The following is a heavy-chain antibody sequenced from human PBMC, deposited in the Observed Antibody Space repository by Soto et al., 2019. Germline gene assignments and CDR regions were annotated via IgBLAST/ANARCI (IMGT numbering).Heavy chain of an antibody. V-gene: IGHV3-11*01. D-gene: IGHD6-13*01. J-gene: IGHJ5*02. CDR3: ARGTYRSKTDFDP. CDR1: GFTFSDYY. Sequence: GGSLRLSCAASGFTFSDYYMTWIRQAPGSGLEWVSYISSSSGTISYANSVKGRFTISRDNAQNSLYLQMTRLRAEDTPVYYCARGTYRSKTDFDPWGQGTLVTVSS. CDR2: ISSSSGTI.